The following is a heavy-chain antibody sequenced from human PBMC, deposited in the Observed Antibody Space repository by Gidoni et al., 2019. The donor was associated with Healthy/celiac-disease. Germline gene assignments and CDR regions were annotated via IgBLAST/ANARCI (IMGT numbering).Heavy chain of an antibody. CDR3: ARRRGYSYGFDY. D-gene: IGHD5-18*01. V-gene: IGHV4-34*01. J-gene: IGHJ4*02. Sequence: QVQLQQWGAGLLKPSETLSLTCAVYGGSFSGYYWSWIRQPPGKGLEWIGEINHSGSTNYNPSLKSRVTISVDTSKNQFSLKLSSVTAADTAVYYCARRRGYSYGFDYWGQGTLVTVSS. CDR1: GGSFSGYY. CDR2: INHSGST.